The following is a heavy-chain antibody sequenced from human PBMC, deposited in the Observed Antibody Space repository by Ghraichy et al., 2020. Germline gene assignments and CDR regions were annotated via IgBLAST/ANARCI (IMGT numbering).Heavy chain of an antibody. V-gene: IGHV3-7*01. CDR1: GFTFSSYW. D-gene: IGHD6-13*01. J-gene: IGHJ4*02. CDR2: IKQDGTDN. CDR3: ARVPSRGLYYFDF. Sequence: AGSLRLSCAASGFTFSSYWMSWVRQAPGKGLEWVANIKQDGTDNYYVDSVKGRFTISRDNAKNSLYLQMNSLRAEDTALFYCARVPSRGLYYFDFWGQGTLVTVSS.